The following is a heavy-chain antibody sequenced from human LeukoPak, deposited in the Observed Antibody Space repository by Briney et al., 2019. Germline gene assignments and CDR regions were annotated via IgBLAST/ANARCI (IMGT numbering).Heavy chain of an antibody. CDR2: FDPEDGET. J-gene: IGHJ5*02. CDR3: ATVPYYGYLKGTWFDP. D-gene: IGHD4-17*01. Sequence: ASVTVSFMFSEYTLTELSMHWVRQAPGKGLEWMGGFDPEDGETIYAKKFQGRVTMTEDTSTDTAYMELSSLRSEYTDVYYCATVPYYGYLKGTWFDPWGQGTLVTVSS. V-gene: IGHV1-24*01. CDR1: EYTLTELS.